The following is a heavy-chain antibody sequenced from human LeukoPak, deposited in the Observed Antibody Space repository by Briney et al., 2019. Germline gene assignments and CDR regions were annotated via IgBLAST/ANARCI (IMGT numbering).Heavy chain of an antibody. CDR2: MNPNSGNT. V-gene: IGHV1-8*01. CDR3: ARTSHASDYYYYYMDV. J-gene: IGHJ6*03. CDR1: GYTFTSYD. Sequence: ASVKVSCKASGYTFTSYDINWVRQATGQGLEWMGWMNPNSGNTGYAQKFQGRVTTTRNTSISTAYMELSSLRSEDTAVYYCARTSHASDYYYYYMDVWGKGTTVTVSS.